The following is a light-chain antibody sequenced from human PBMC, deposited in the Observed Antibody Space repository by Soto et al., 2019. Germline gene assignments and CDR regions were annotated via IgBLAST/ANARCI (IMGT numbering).Light chain of an antibody. Sequence: EIVMTQSPATLSVSPGERATLSCRASQSVSSNLAWYQQKPGQAPRLLIYGASIRATGIPARFSGSGSGTEFTLTISSLQSEDFAVYYCQQYNNWPRSTFGQGTKVDIK. CDR3: QQYNNWPRST. CDR1: QSVSSN. J-gene: IGKJ1*01. CDR2: GAS. V-gene: IGKV3D-15*01.